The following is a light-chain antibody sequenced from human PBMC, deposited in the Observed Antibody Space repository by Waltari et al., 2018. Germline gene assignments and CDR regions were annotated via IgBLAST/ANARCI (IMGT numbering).Light chain of an antibody. CDR3: FLSGSGAWV. Sequence: QVVVTQEPSLTVSPGGTVTLTCNSSTGAVTSGHYPYWFQPKPGQAPRTLINDTSNKPSRTPARCSGCLLGVKAALTLAGAQPDDEAEYYCFLSGSGAWVFGGGSKLTVL. CDR1: TGAVTSGHY. J-gene: IGLJ3*02. V-gene: IGLV7-46*01. CDR2: DTS.